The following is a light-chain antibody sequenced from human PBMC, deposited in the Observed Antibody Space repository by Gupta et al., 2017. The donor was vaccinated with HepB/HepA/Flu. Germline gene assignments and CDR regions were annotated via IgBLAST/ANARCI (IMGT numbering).Light chain of an antibody. J-gene: IGKJ2*01. V-gene: IGKV3-20*01. CDR2: GAS. CDR3: QLYGSSPPHT. CDR1: QSVSSSY. Sequence: ETLLTQSPVTLSLSPGERATLSCRASQSVSSSYLAWYQQKSVQAPRLLIYGASSRATGIPDRFSGSGSGTDFTLTISRREPEDFAVYYCQLYGSSPPHTFGQGTKVEIK.